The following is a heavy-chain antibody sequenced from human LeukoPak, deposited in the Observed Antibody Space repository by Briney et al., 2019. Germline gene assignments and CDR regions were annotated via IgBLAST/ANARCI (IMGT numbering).Heavy chain of an antibody. D-gene: IGHD2-15*01. CDR1: GGSISSYY. CDR2: IYYSGST. J-gene: IGHJ3*02. CDR3: ARDGVLGGHPRSNDAFDI. Sequence: PSETLSLTCTVSGGSISSYYWSWIRQPPGKGLEWIGYIYYSGSTNYNPSLKSRVTISVDTSKNQFSLKLSSVTAADTAVYYCARDGVLGGHPRSNDAFDIWGQGTMVTVSS. V-gene: IGHV4-59*01.